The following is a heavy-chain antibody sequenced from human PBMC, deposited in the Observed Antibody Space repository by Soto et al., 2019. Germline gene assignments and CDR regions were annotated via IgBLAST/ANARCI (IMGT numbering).Heavy chain of an antibody. D-gene: IGHD2-15*01. V-gene: IGHV1-69*13. CDR2: IIPIFGTA. J-gene: IGHJ4*02. CDR1: GGTFSSYA. CDR3: ARDRAGYCSGGSCYFFPGDY. Sequence: GASVKVSCKASGGTFSSYAISWVRQAPGQGLEWMGGIIPIFGTANYAQKFQGRVTITADESTSTAYMELSSLRSEDTAVYYCARDRAGYCSGGSCYFFPGDYWGQGTLVTVSS.